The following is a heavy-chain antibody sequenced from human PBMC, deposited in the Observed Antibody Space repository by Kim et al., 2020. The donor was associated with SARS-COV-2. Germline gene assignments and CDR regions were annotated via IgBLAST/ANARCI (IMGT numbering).Heavy chain of an antibody. CDR1: GFTFDDRA. CDR2: ISWNSRSI. Sequence: GGSLRLSCAASGFTFDDRAMYWVRQGPGKGLEWVSSISWNSRSIDYADSVKGRFTISRDNAKNSLYLQMNSLRVEDTALYYCAKDIAVAGPGYYYYGLDVWGQGTTVIVSS. D-gene: IGHD6-13*01. CDR3: AKDIAVAGPGYYYYGLDV. J-gene: IGHJ6*02. V-gene: IGHV3-9*01.